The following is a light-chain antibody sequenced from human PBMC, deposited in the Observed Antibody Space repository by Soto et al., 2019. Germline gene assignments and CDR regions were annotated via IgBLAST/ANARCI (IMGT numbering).Light chain of an antibody. V-gene: IGLV1-47*01. CDR1: SSNIGSNY. CDR2: RNN. J-gene: IGLJ3*02. Sequence: QSVLTQPPSASGTPGQRVTLSCSGSSSNIGSNYVYWYQQLQGTAPKLLIYRNNQRPSGVPDRFSGSKSGTSASLAISGLRSEAEADYYCAAWDDSLSGRVFGGGTKLTVL. CDR3: AAWDDSLSGRV.